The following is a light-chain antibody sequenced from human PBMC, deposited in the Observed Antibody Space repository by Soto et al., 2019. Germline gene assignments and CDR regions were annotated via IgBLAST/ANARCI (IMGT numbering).Light chain of an antibody. Sequence: QSALTQPASVSGSPGQSITISCAGTTSDVGDYNLVSWYQQYPGKAPKLMIYEVNKRPPGVSNRFSGSKSGNTASLTISGLQAEDEADYYCCSYAGSDTWTFGGGTKLTVL. CDR2: EVN. CDR3: CSYAGSDTWT. J-gene: IGLJ3*02. CDR1: TSDVGDYNL. V-gene: IGLV2-23*02.